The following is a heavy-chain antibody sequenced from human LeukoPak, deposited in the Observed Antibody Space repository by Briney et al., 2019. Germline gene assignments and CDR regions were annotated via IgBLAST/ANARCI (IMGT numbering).Heavy chain of an antibody. Sequence: SETLSLTCTVSGDSITSNYWNCIRQPPGKGLECIGYTSSLEGPNYNPSPKSRVTISRDTSKTQFSLRLISVTAADSAVYYCARAIIAGDGHNYNSWGQGALVTVSS. D-gene: IGHD5-24*01. V-gene: IGHV4-59*01. CDR1: GDSITSNY. CDR2: TSSLEGP. J-gene: IGHJ4*02. CDR3: ARAIIAGDGHNYNS.